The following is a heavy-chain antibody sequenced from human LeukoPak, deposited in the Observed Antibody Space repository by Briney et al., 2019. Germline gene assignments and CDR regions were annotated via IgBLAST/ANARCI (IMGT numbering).Heavy chain of an antibody. J-gene: IGHJ4*02. D-gene: IGHD3-3*01. CDR1: GFTFSSYA. CDR3: ARADTIFGVVIHY. CDR2: IVGSGGGT. Sequence: GGSLRLSCEASGFTFSSYAMIWVRQAPGKGLEWVSAIVGSGGGTEYADSVKGRFTISRDNSKNTLYLQMNSLRAEDTAVYYCARADTIFGVVIHYWGQGTLVTVSS. V-gene: IGHV3-23*01.